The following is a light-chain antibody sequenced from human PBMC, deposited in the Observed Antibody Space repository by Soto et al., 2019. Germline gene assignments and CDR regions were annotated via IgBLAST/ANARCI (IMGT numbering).Light chain of an antibody. V-gene: IGLV1-47*01. CDR3: AAWDDSLSGVV. J-gene: IGLJ2*01. CDR1: SSDVGGYNY. CDR2: RNN. Sequence: QSALTQPASVSGSPGQSITISCIGTSSDVGGYNYVSWYQQHPGKAPKLLIYRNNQRPSGVPDRFSGSKSGTSASLAISGLRSEDEADYYCAAWDDSLSGVVFGGGTKVTVL.